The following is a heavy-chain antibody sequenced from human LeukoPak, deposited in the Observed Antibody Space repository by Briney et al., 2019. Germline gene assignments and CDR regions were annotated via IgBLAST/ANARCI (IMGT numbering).Heavy chain of an antibody. V-gene: IGHV4-34*01. Sequence: KASETLSLTCAVYGGSFSGYYWGWVRQPPGKGLEWIGTIYYSGTTYYNPSLKSRVTISIDTSKNHFSLKLSSVTAADTAIYYCARDFSSSSTVYYYYYMDVWGKGTTVTVSS. CDR3: ARDFSSSSTVYYYYYMDV. CDR2: IYYSGTT. J-gene: IGHJ6*03. D-gene: IGHD6-6*01. CDR1: GGSFSGYY.